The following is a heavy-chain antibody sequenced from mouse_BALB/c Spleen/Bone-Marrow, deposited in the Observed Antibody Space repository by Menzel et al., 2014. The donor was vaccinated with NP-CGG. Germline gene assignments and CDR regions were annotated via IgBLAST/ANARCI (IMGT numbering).Heavy chain of an antibody. J-gene: IGHJ4*01. CDR2: IWAGGST. V-gene: IGHV2-9*02. CDR3: ARRSQGYVMDY. CDR1: GFSLTSYG. D-gene: IGHD3-2*02. Sequence: QVQLRQPGPGLVAPSQSLSITCTVSGFSLTSYGVHWVRQPPGKGLEWLGVIWAGGSTNYNSALMSRLSISKDNSKSQVFLKMNSLQTDDTAMYYCARRSQGYVMDYWGQGTSVTVSS.